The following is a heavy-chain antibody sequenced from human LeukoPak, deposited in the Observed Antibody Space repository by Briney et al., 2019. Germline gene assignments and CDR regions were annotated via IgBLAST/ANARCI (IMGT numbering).Heavy chain of an antibody. D-gene: IGHD3-22*01. CDR3: ARGRLGDYDHSGYYDK. Sequence: RGSLRLSCAASAFTFETYAMNCVRQAPGKGREWISYTSKGSSNLQYADTVKGRFSISRDNAKGSLYLQMNNLGAKDTAVYYCARGRLGDYDHSGYYDKWGQGTLVTVSS. V-gene: IGHV3-48*01. CDR2: TSKGSSNL. J-gene: IGHJ4*02. CDR1: AFTFETYA.